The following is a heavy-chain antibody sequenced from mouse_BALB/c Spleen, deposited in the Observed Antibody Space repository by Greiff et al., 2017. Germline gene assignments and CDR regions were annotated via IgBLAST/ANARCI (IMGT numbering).Heavy chain of an antibody. V-gene: IGHV7-3*02. CDR2: IRNKANGYTT. CDR3: AREGDGGYAMDY. J-gene: IGHJ4*01. Sequence: EVKLLESGGGLVQPGGSLRLSCATSGFTFTDYYMSWVRQPPGKALEWLGFIRNKANGYTTEYSASVKGRFTISRDNSQSILYLQMNTLRAEDSATYYCAREGDGGYAMDYWGQGTSVTVSS. CDR1: GFTFTDYY.